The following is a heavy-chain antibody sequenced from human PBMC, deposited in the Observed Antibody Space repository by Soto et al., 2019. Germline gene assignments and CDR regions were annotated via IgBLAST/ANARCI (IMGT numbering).Heavy chain of an antibody. J-gene: IGHJ4*02. CDR1: AFTFSNYA. CDR2: ITDSGGDT. D-gene: IGHD2-2*01. Sequence: GSLRLSCAASAFTFSNYAMSWVRQAPGQGLEWISAITDSGGDTYHADSVEGRFTISRDNTKDTLYLQMNSLRAEDTAVYYCVKGSASSRPYYFDSWGQGTLVTVSS. CDR3: VKGSASSRPYYFDS. V-gene: IGHV3-23*01.